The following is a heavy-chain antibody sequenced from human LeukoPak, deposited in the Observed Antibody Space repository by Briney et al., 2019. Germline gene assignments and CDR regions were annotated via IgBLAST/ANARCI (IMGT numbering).Heavy chain of an antibody. CDR3: ARDGYRYSSGWYYIDY. CDR2: ISYDGSNK. Sequence: GGSLRLSCAASGFAFSSYARHWVPQAPGKGLEWVAVISYDGSNKYYADSVKGRFTISRDNSKNTLYLQMNSLRAEDTAVYYCARDGYRYSSGWYYIDYWGQGTLVTVSS. J-gene: IGHJ4*02. CDR1: GFAFSSYA. D-gene: IGHD6-19*01. V-gene: IGHV3-30*04.